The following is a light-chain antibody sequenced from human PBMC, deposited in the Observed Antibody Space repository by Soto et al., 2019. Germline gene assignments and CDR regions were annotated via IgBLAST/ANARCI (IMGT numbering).Light chain of an antibody. CDR3: QQYGTYPCT. J-gene: IGKJ2*02. CDR2: KTS. CDR1: QSINSW. V-gene: IGKV1-5*03. Sequence: DIQMTQSPSTLSASVGDRVTITCRASQSINSWLAWYQQKPGKTPNLLIYKTSSLESGVPSRFSGSGSGTEFTLTISSLQPDDFATYYCQQYGTYPCTFGQGTKLEIK.